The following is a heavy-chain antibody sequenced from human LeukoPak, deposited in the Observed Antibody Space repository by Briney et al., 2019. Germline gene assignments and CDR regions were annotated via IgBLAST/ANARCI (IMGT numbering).Heavy chain of an antibody. CDR3: ARDFRLRFLEWLPPLVGNYGMDV. CDR1: GFTFSSYG. CDR2: ISYDGSNK. D-gene: IGHD3-3*01. J-gene: IGHJ6*02. Sequence: GRSLRLSCAASGFTFSSYGMHWVRQAPGKGLEWVAVISYDGSNKYYADSVKGRFTISRDNSKNTLYLQMNSLRAEDTAVYYCARDFRLRFLEWLPPLVGNYGMDVWGQGTTVTVSS. V-gene: IGHV3-30*03.